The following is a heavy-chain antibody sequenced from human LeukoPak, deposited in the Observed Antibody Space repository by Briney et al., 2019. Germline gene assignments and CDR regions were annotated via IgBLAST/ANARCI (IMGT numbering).Heavy chain of an antibody. CDR1: GFIFSSYA. Sequence: GGSLRLSCAASGFIFSSYATSWVRQAPGKGLEWVSAISGSGGSTYYADSVKGRFTISRDNSKNTLYLQMNSLRAEDTAVYYCAKAGVVATMDNWFDPWGQGTLVTVSS. J-gene: IGHJ5*02. D-gene: IGHD5-12*01. CDR2: ISGSGGST. V-gene: IGHV3-23*01. CDR3: AKAGVVATMDNWFDP.